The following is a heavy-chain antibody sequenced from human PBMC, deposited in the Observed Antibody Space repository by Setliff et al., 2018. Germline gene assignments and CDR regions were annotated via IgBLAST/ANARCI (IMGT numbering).Heavy chain of an antibody. CDR1: GYTFTDFG. Sequence: ASVKVSCKASGYTFTDFGDSWVRQAPGQGLEWVGWISPHNGNTYYAPKFQGTVLMTADTSTTTAYLELRSLRSDDTAVYYCSRLVRFCTRIVCQRLSGDDYWGQGTLVTVSS. V-gene: IGHV1-18*01. D-gene: IGHD3-10*01. CDR2: ISPHNGNT. J-gene: IGHJ4*02. CDR3: SRLVRFCTRIVCQRLSGDDY.